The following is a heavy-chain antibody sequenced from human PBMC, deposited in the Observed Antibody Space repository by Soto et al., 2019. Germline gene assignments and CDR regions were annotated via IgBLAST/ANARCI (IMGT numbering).Heavy chain of an antibody. Sequence: ASETLSLTCTVSGGSISSGDYYWSWIRQPPGKGLEWIGYIYYSGSTYYNPSLKSRVTISVDTSKNQFSLKLSSVTAADTAVYYCARAQLVIYYYGMDVWGQGTTVTVSS. D-gene: IGHD6-13*01. CDR2: IYYSGST. V-gene: IGHV4-30-4*01. J-gene: IGHJ6*02. CDR3: ARAQLVIYYYGMDV. CDR1: GGSISSGDYY.